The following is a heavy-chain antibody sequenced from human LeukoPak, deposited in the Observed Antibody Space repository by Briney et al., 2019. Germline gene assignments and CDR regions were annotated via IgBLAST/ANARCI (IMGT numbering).Heavy chain of an antibody. J-gene: IGHJ3*02. CDR1: GFTFSSYG. D-gene: IGHD6-13*01. CDR3: AKNFKYSSSWQSDAFDI. CDR2: ISGSGGST. V-gene: IGHV3-23*01. Sequence: GGSLRLSCAASGFTFSSYGMSWVRQAPGKGLEWVSAISGSGGSTYYADSVKGRFTISRDNSKNTLYLQMNSLRAEDTAVYYCAKNFKYSSSWQSDAFDIWGQGTMVTVSS.